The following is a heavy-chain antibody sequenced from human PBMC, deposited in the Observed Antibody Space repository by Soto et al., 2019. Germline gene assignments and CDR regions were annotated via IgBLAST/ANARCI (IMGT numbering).Heavy chain of an antibody. CDR1: GGSISSYY. D-gene: IGHD6-6*01. CDR2: IYYSGST. Sequence: QVQLQESGPGLVKPSETLSLTCTVSGGSISSYYWSWIRQPPGKGLEWIGYIYYSGSTNYNPSLKSRVTISVDTSKNQFSLKLSSVTAADTAVYYCARVVAARPLYYYYGMDVW. CDR3: ARVVAARPLYYYYGMDV. V-gene: IGHV4-59*01. J-gene: IGHJ6*01.